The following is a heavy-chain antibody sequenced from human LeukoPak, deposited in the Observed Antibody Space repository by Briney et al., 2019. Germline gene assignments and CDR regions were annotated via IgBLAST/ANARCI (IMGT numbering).Heavy chain of an antibody. J-gene: IGHJ4*02. CDR2: IYYSGST. V-gene: IGHV4-59*01. CDR3: ARCGQWLENDY. Sequence: PSETLSLTCIVSGGSISSYYWSWIRQPPGKGLEWIGYIYYSGSTNYNVSLKSRVHISVDTSKNQFSLKLSSVTAADTAVYYCARCGQWLENDYWGQGTLVAVSS. CDR1: GGSISSYY. D-gene: IGHD6-19*01.